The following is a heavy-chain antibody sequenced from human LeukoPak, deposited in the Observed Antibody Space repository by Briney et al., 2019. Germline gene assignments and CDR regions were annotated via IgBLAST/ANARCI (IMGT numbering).Heavy chain of an antibody. D-gene: IGHD4-17*01. J-gene: IGHJ5*02. CDR3: ARDDRATVTTKRGFDP. V-gene: IGHV4-31*03. CDR2: IYYSGST. CDR1: GGSISSGGYY. Sequence: PSQTLSLTCTVSGGSISSGGYYWSWIRQHPGKGLEWIGYIYYSGSTYYNPSLKSRVTISVDTSKNQFSLKLSSVTAADTAVYYCARDDRATVTTKRGFDPWGQGTLVTVSS.